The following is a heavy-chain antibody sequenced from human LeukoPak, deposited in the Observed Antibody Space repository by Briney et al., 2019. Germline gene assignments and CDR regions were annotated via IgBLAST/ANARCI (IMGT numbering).Heavy chain of an antibody. D-gene: IGHD3-9*01. J-gene: IGHJ4*02. V-gene: IGHV3-23*01. CDR3: AKASTRDTGYYFDS. CDR1: GFTFSNYA. Sequence: GGSLRLSCAASGFTFSNYAMGWVRQAPGEGLEWVSSIRSTVDNTHYADAVKGRFTISRDISKNTLYLQMNSLRAEDTARYYCAKASTRDTGYYFDSWGQGTLVTVSS. CDR2: IRSTVDNT.